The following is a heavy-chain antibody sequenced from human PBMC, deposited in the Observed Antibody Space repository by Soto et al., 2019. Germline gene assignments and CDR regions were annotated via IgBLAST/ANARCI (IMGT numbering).Heavy chain of an antibody. D-gene: IGHD2-21*02. Sequence: SETLSLTCIVSGESISSSSYYWGWIRQPPGKGLEWIGSIYYSGRTYYNPSFKSRVTISIDTSKNQLSLKLSSVTATDTAVYYCARQRTTVVTQAYFDHWGQGALVTVSS. CDR2: IYYSGRT. CDR3: ARQRTTVVTQAYFDH. J-gene: IGHJ4*02. CDR1: GESISSSSYY. V-gene: IGHV4-39*01.